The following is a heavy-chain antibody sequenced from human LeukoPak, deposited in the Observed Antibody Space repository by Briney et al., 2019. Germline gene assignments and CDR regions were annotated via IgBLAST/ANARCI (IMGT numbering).Heavy chain of an antibody. Sequence: GRSLRLSCAASGFTFSSYAMHWVRQAPRQGLEWVAIVSYDGSNKYYADSVKGRFTISRHNSKNTLYLQMNSLRAEDTAVYYCARDLGSDRGSSGYYYYWGQGTLVTVSS. J-gene: IGHJ4*02. CDR3: ARDLGSDRGSSGYYYY. V-gene: IGHV3-30*14. CDR2: VSYDGSNK. D-gene: IGHD3-22*01. CDR1: GFTFSSYA.